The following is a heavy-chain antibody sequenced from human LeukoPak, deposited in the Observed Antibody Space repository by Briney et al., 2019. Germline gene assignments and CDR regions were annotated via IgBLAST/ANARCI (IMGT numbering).Heavy chain of an antibody. J-gene: IGHJ4*02. CDR1: GGSISSYY. Sequence: SETLSLTCTVSGGSISSYYWSWIRQPPGKGLEWIGYIYYSGSTNYNPSLKSRVTISVDTSKNQFSLKLSSVTAADTAVYYCARDQSDSGSYLSDYWGQGTLVTVSS. CDR3: ARDQSDSGSYLSDY. V-gene: IGHV4-59*01. D-gene: IGHD1-26*01. CDR2: IYYSGST.